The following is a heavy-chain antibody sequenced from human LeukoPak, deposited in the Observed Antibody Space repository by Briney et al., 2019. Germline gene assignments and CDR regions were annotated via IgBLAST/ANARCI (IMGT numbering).Heavy chain of an antibody. V-gene: IGHV5-51*01. CDR3: ARRTDSWAFDY. CDR2: IYPGDSDT. J-gene: IGHJ4*02. Sequence: GESLKISCKGSGYSFTSYWIAWVRLMPGTGLEWMGIIYPGDSDTTYSPSFQGQVTISGDKSINTAYLQWRSLRASDTAIYYCARRTDSWAFDYWGQGTLVTVSS. D-gene: IGHD6-13*01. CDR1: GYSFTSYW.